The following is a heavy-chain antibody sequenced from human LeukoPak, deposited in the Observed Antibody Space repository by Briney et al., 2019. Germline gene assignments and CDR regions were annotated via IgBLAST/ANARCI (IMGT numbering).Heavy chain of an antibody. D-gene: IGHD3-10*01. Sequence: GGSLRLSCAASGFTFSSYGMHWVRQALGKGLEWVAFIRYDGSNKYYADSVKGRFTISRDNSKNTLYLQMNSLRAEDTAVYYCATLWFGELLHDYWGQGTLVTVSS. J-gene: IGHJ4*02. CDR1: GFTFSSYG. CDR3: ATLWFGELLHDY. V-gene: IGHV3-30*02. CDR2: IRYDGSNK.